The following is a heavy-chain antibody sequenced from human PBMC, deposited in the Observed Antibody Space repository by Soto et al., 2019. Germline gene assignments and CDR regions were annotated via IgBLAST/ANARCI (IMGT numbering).Heavy chain of an antibody. CDR1: GFTFNNYG. Sequence: QVQLVESGGGVVQPGRSLRLSCAASGFTFNNYGMHWVRQAPGKGLEWLAVIWNDGSNSSYANSVKGRFTISRDNSKNTLYLEMSSLRAEDTGVYYCARRQIPPPTRGAANVRGAMDVWGQGTTGTVSS. J-gene: IGHJ6*02. CDR3: ARRQIPPPTRGAANVRGAMDV. CDR2: IWNDGSNS. V-gene: IGHV3-33*01. D-gene: IGHD6-13*01.